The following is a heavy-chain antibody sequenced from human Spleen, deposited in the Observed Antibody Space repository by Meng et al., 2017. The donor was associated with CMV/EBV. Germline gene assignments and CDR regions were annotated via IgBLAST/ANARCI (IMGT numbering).Heavy chain of an antibody. D-gene: IGHD1/OR15-1a*01. CDR1: GFTFTNYG. CDR2: MRYDRDNK. CDR3: TKEAPYNWNTFDI. Sequence: GESLKISCEASGFTFTNYGTHWVRQAPGKGLEWLAFMRYDRDNKYYGDTVKGRFTISRDNSKNTLYLQMNSLRAEDTAVYYCTKEAPYNWNTFDIWGQGTMVTVSS. J-gene: IGHJ3*02. V-gene: IGHV3-30*02.